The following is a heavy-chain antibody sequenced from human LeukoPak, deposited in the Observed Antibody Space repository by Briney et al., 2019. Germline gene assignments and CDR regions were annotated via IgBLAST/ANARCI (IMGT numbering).Heavy chain of an antibody. CDR2: IIPIFGTA. CDR3: AREPQPSYYDFWYYYGMDV. D-gene: IGHD3-3*01. V-gene: IGHV1-69*01. Sequence: GASVKVSCKASGGTFSSYAISWVRRAPGQGLEWMGGIIPIFGTANYAQKFQGRVTITADESTSTAYMELSSLRSEDTAVYYCAREPQPSYYDFWYYYGMDVWGQGTTVTVSS. J-gene: IGHJ6*02. CDR1: GGTFSSYA.